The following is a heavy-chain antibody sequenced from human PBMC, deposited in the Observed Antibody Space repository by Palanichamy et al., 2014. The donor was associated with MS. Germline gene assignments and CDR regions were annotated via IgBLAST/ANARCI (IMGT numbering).Heavy chain of an antibody. V-gene: IGHV4-61*01. CDR2: FYYTGST. Sequence: QVQLQESGPGLVKPSETLSLTCTVSGGSVSDDSYYWNWIRQPPGKGLGWIGYFYYTGSTRYNLSLKSRGTISGDTSKNQFSLKLRSVTAADTAVYYCARRRGTYPKYYFDYWGQGTLVTVSS. J-gene: IGHJ4*02. CDR3: ARRRGTYPKYYFDY. CDR1: GGSVSDDSYY.